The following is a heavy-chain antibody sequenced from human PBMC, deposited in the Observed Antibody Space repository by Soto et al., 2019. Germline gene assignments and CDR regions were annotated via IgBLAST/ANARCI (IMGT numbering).Heavy chain of an antibody. V-gene: IGHV1-24*01. J-gene: IGHJ4*02. D-gene: IGHD4-17*01. CDR2: FDPEDGET. Sequence: GASVKVSCKVSGYTLTELSMHWVRQAPGKGLEWMGGFDPEDGETIYAQKFQGRVTMTEDTSTDTAYMELSSLRSEDTAVYYCASIPLGSITVTTWYFDYWGQETLVTVSS. CDR3: ASIPLGSITVTTWYFDY. CDR1: GYTLTELS.